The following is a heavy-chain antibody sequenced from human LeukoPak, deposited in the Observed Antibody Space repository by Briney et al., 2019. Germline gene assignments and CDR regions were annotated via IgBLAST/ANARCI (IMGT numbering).Heavy chain of an antibody. CDR2: IYYSGST. D-gene: IGHD6-19*01. Sequence: ASETLSLTWTVSGASISSGRYYWGWIRQPPGKGLEWIGSIYYSGSTYYNPSLKSRLTISVDTSKNHFSLKLSSVTAADTAVYYWGRLRGWYEVGYWGQGTLVTVSS. CDR1: GASISSGRYY. J-gene: IGHJ4*02. CDR3: GRLRGWYEVGY. V-gene: IGHV4-39*02.